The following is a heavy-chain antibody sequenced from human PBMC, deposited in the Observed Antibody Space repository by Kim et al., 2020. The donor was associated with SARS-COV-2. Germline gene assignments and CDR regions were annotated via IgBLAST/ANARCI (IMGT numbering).Heavy chain of an antibody. V-gene: IGHV4-59*01. D-gene: IGHD2-8*01. CDR1: GGSISSYY. Sequence: SETLSLTCTVSGGSISSYYWSWIRQPPGKGLEWIGYIYYSGSTNYNPSLKSRVTISVDTSKNQFSLKLSSVTAADTAVYYCARAEGSGIGYCTNGVCYMAYWFDPWGQGTLVTVSS. CDR3: ARAEGSGIGYCTNGVCYMAYWFDP. J-gene: IGHJ5*02. CDR2: IYYSGST.